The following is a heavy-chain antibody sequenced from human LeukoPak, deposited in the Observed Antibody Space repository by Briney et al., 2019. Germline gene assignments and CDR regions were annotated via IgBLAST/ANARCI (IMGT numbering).Heavy chain of an antibody. CDR3: AAGRSDYFDY. CDR1: GGSLSSSSYY. Sequence: SETPSLTCTVSGGSLSSSSYYWAWIRQPPGKGLEWIGSIYYSGSTYYNPSLKSRVTIFVDTSKNQFSLKVSSVTAVDTAVYYCAAGRSDYFDYWGQGTLVTVSS. J-gene: IGHJ4*02. CDR2: IYYSGST. V-gene: IGHV4-39*05. D-gene: IGHD6-25*01.